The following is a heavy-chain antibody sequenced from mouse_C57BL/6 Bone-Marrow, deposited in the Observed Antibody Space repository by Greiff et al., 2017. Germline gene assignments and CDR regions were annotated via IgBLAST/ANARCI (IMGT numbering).Heavy chain of an antibody. J-gene: IGHJ3*01. CDR2: IDPGTGGT. CDR1: GYTFTGYD. Sequence: VQLQQSGAELVRPGASVTLSCTASGYTFTGYDMHWVKQTPVHGLEWIGAIDPGTGGTAYNQKFKGQAILTGDRPSSTAYMELRSLTSDDTAVYYCTRRGRVAYWGQGTLVTVSA. CDR3: TRRGRVAY. V-gene: IGHV1-15*01. D-gene: IGHD3-3*01.